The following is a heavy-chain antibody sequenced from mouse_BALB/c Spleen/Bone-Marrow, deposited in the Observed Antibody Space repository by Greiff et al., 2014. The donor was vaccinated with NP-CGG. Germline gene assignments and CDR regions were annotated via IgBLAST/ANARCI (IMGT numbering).Heavy chain of an antibody. CDR3: ARHYGYGAMDY. Sequence: EVHLVESGGGLVKPGGSLKLSCAASGFAFSSYDMSWVRQTPEKRLEWVAYISSGGGSTYYPDTVKGRFTISRDNAKNTLYLQMSSLKSEDTAMYYCARHYGYGAMDYWGQGTSVTVSS. D-gene: IGHD1-2*01. V-gene: IGHV5-12-1*01. J-gene: IGHJ4*01. CDR1: GFAFSSYD. CDR2: ISSGGGST.